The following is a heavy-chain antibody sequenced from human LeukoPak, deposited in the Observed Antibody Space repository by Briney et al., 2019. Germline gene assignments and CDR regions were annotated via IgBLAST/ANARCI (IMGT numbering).Heavy chain of an antibody. J-gene: IGHJ4*02. CDR1: GFTFSNYV. CDR2: ISCGGGTT. Sequence: GGSLRLSCAASGFTFSNYVMTWVRQAPGKGLEWVSAISCGGGTTHYADSVKRQFTISRDNSKNTLCLQMNSLRAEDTALYYCAKGRYSSSWYYFDDWGQGTMVTVSS. D-gene: IGHD6-13*01. V-gene: IGHV3-23*01. CDR3: AKGRYSSSWYYFDD.